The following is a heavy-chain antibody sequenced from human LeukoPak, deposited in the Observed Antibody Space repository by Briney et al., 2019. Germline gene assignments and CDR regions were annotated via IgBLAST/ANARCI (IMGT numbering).Heavy chain of an antibody. CDR3: ARAPTSEIGYCSGGSCYSFDY. D-gene: IGHD2-15*01. J-gene: IGHJ4*02. CDR2: IYYSGST. CDR1: GGSISSSSYY. V-gene: IGHV4-39*07. Sequence: SETLSLTCTVSGGSISSSSYYWGWIRQPPGKGLEWIGSIYYSGSTYYNPSLKSRVTISVDTSKNQFSLKLSSVTAADTAVYYCARAPTSEIGYCSGGSCYSFDYWGQGTLVTVSS.